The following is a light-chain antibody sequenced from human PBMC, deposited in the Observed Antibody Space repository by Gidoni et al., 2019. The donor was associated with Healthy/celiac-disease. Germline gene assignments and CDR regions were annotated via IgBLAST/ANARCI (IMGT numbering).Light chain of an antibody. J-gene: IGLJ1*01. CDR3: CSYAGSYTFV. CDR2: DVS. Sequence: QSALTQPRPVSGSPGQSVTISCTGTSSDVCGYNYVSGYQQHPGKAPKLMIYDVSTRPSGVPDRFSGSKSGNTASLTISGLQAEDEADYYCCSYAGSYTFVFGTGTKVTVL. CDR1: SSDVCGYNY. V-gene: IGLV2-11*01.